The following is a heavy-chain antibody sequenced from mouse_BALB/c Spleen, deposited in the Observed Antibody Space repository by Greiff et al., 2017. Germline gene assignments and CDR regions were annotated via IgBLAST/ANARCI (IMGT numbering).Heavy chain of an antibody. CDR3: ARCDGYFPFYAMDY. D-gene: IGHD2-3*01. V-gene: IGHV5-17*02. CDR1: GFTFSSFG. J-gene: IGHJ4*01. CDR2: ISSGSSTI. Sequence: EVKLEESGGGLVQPGGSRKLSCAASGFTFSSFGMHWVRQAPEKGLEWVAYISSGSSTIYYADTVKGRFTISRDNPKNTLFLQMTSLRSEDTAMYYCARCDGYFPFYAMDYWGQGTSVTVSS.